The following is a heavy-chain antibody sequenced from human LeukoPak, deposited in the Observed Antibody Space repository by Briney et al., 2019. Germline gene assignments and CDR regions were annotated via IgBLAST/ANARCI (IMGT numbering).Heavy chain of an antibody. J-gene: IGHJ4*02. CDR3: ARVGCSSTSCLGVFDY. CDR2: ISSSSSYI. Sequence: KSGGSLRLSCAASGFTFSSYSMNWVRQAPGKGLEWVSSISSSSSYIYYADSAKGRFTISRDNAKNSLYLQMNSLRAEDTAVYYCARVGCSSTSCLGVFDYWGQGTLVTVSS. D-gene: IGHD2-2*01. CDR1: GFTFSSYS. V-gene: IGHV3-21*01.